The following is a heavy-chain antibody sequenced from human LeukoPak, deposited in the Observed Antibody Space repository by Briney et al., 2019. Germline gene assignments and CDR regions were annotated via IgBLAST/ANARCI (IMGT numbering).Heavy chain of an antibody. CDR3: ARDLGYYSGGSCYDY. D-gene: IGHD2-15*01. Sequence: EASVKVSCKASGYTFTSYGISWVRQAPGQGLEWMGWISAYNGNTNYAQKLQGRVTMTTDTSTSTAYMELRSLRSDDTAVYYCARDLGYYSGGSCYDYWGQGTLVTVSS. V-gene: IGHV1-18*01. CDR1: GYTFTSYG. CDR2: ISAYNGNT. J-gene: IGHJ4*02.